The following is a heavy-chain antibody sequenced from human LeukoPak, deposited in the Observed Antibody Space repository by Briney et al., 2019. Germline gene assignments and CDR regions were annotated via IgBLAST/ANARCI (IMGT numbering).Heavy chain of an antibody. D-gene: IGHD6-13*01. CDR1: GYIFTSYW. Sequence: GESLKISCRGSGYIFTSYWIGWVRQLPGKSLEWMGIIYPGDSGTRYSPSFQGQVTISADKSISTAYLQWSSLKASDTAMYYCASQGGYSSSWYGGYRYYYYGMDVWGQGTTVTVPS. CDR3: ASQGGYSSSWYGGYRYYYYGMDV. J-gene: IGHJ6*02. V-gene: IGHV5-51*01. CDR2: IYPGDSGT.